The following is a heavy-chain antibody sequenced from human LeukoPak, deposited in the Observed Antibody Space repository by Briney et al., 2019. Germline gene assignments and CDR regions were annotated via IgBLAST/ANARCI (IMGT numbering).Heavy chain of an antibody. CDR2: ITHSGST. J-gene: IGHJ4*02. V-gene: IGHV4-34*01. D-gene: IGHD3-22*01. CDR3: ARGSNYYDSSGYDPHFDY. Sequence: ASETLSLTCAVYGGPFSGYYWSWIRQPPGKGLEWIGEITHSGSTNDNPSLKSRVTISVDTSKNQFSLKLSSVTAADTAVYYCARGSNYYDSSGYDPHFDYWGQGTLVTVSS. CDR1: GGPFSGYY.